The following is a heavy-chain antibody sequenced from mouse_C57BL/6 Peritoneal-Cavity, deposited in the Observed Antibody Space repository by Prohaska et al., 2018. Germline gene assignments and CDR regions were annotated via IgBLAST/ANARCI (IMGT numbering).Heavy chain of an antibody. CDR3: ARSDITTVVADY. J-gene: IGHJ2*01. Sequence: MSCKASGYTFTSYTMHWVKQRPAQGLEWIGYINPSRGYTKYNQKFKDKATLTADKSSSTAYMQLSSLTSEDSAVYYCARSDITTVVADYWGQGTTLTVSS. D-gene: IGHD1-1*01. V-gene: IGHV1-4*01. CDR1: GYTFTSYT. CDR2: INPSRGYT.